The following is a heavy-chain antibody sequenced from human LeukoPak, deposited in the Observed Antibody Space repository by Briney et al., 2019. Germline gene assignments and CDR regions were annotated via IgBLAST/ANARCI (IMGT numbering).Heavy chain of an antibody. CDR3: VKDRRGYYGSGSYGDY. J-gene: IGHJ4*02. CDR2: INSDGSST. CDR1: GFTFSSYW. V-gene: IGHV3-74*01. Sequence: GGSLRLSCAASGFTFSSYWMHWVRQAPGKGLVWISRINSDGSSTSYADSVKGRFTISRDNSKNTLYLQMSSLRAEDTAVYYCVKDRRGYYGSGSYGDYWGQGTLVTVSS. D-gene: IGHD3-10*01.